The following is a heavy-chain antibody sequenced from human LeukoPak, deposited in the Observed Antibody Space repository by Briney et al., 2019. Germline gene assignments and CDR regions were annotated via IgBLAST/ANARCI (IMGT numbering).Heavy chain of an antibody. D-gene: IGHD5-18*01. CDR1: GGSFSGYY. V-gene: IGHV4-34*01. Sequence: SETLSLTCAVYGGSFSGYYWSWIRQPPGKGLEWIGEINHSGSTNYNPSLKSRVTISVDTPKNQSSLKLSSVTAADTAVYYCARDAVDTAMVKGVYYYGMDVWGKGTTVTVSS. CDR2: INHSGST. J-gene: IGHJ6*04. CDR3: ARDAVDTAMVKGVYYYGMDV.